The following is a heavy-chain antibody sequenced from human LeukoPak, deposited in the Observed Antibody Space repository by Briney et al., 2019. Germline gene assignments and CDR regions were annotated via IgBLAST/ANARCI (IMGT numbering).Heavy chain of an antibody. J-gene: IGHJ4*02. D-gene: IGHD1-7*01. Sequence: SETLSLTCTVSGGSISSHYWGWIRQPAGKGLEWIGRIYTSGSTNYNPSLKSRVTISVDTSKNQFSLKLSSVTAADTAVYYCARESNYVLDYWRQGTLVTVSS. CDR3: ARESNYVLDY. CDR1: GGSISSHY. CDR2: IYTSGST. V-gene: IGHV4-4*07.